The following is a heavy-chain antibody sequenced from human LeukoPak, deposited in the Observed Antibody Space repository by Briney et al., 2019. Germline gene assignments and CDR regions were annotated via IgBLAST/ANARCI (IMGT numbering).Heavy chain of an antibody. CDR3: ARSGVSFYYGSGASIPFDY. CDR1: GGSISSGSYY. D-gene: IGHD3-10*01. Sequence: PSETLSLTCTVSGGSISSGSYYWSWIRQPAGKGLEWIGHIYTSGSTNYNPSLKSRVTISVDTSKNQFSLKLSSVTAADTAVYYCARSGVSFYYGSGASIPFDYWGQGTLVTVSS. J-gene: IGHJ4*02. V-gene: IGHV4-61*09. CDR2: IYTSGST.